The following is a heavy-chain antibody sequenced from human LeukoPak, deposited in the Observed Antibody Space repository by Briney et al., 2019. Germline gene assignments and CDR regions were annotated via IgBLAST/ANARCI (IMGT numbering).Heavy chain of an antibody. D-gene: IGHD1-26*01. J-gene: IGHJ3*02. CDR3: ARDLMGRRRGAFDI. Sequence: GGSLRLSCAASGFSFDDYGMTWVRQAPGKGLVWVSRLNSDGSSTSYADSVKGRFTISRDNAKNSLYVQMNSLRVEDTAVYYCARDLMGRRRGAFDIWGQGTMVTVSS. CDR1: GFSFDDYG. CDR2: LNSDGSST. V-gene: IGHV3-74*01.